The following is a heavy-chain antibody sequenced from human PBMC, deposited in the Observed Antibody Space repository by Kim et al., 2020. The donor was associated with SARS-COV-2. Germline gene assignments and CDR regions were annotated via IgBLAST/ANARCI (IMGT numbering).Heavy chain of an antibody. CDR2: IYYSGST. Sequence: SETLSLTCTVSGGSISSYYWSWIRQPPGKGLEWIGYIYYSGSTNYNPSLKSRVTISVDTSKNQFSLKLSSVTAADTAVYYCARAIYLYYDSSGYYDYWGQGTLVTVSS. CDR1: GGSISSYY. J-gene: IGHJ4*02. V-gene: IGHV4-59*13. CDR3: ARAIYLYYDSSGYYDY. D-gene: IGHD3-22*01.